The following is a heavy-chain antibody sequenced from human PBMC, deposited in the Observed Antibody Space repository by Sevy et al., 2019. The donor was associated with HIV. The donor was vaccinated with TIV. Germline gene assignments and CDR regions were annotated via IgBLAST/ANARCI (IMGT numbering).Heavy chain of an antibody. Sequence: GESLKISCKGSGYSFTSYWIGWVRQMPGKGLEWMGIIYPGDSDTRYSPSFQGQVTISADKSICTAYLQWSSLKASDTAMYYCAIAVGAKNNWFDPWGQGTLVTVSS. D-gene: IGHD1-26*01. CDR3: AIAVGAKNNWFDP. CDR1: GYSFTSYW. CDR2: IYPGDSDT. V-gene: IGHV5-51*01. J-gene: IGHJ5*02.